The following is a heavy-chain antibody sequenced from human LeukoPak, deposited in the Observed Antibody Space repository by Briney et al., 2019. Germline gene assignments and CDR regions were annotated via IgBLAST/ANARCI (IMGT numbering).Heavy chain of an antibody. CDR2: MHYSGNT. D-gene: IGHD2-21*02. CDR1: GVSISSSEW. V-gene: IGHV4-4*02. Sequence: KSSGTLSLTCAVSGVSISSSEWWIWVRQPPGKGLEWIGSMHYSGNTYFNPSLKSRVTISGDTSKNQFSLRLSSVSAADTAVYYCARQAVVTATPLYWYFDLWGRGTLVKVSS. CDR3: ARQAVVTATPLYWYFDL. J-gene: IGHJ2*01.